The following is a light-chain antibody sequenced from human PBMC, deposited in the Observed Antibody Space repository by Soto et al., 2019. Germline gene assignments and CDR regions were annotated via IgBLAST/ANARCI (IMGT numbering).Light chain of an antibody. Sequence: EIVMTQSPATLSVSPGERATLSCRASQSVSSNLAWYQQKPGQAPRLLIYGASTRATGIPARFSGSGSGTVFTLTITSLQSEDFAVYYCQQYNNWPLSYTFGQGTKLEIK. V-gene: IGKV3-15*01. CDR1: QSVSSN. J-gene: IGKJ2*01. CDR3: QQYNNWPLSYT. CDR2: GAS.